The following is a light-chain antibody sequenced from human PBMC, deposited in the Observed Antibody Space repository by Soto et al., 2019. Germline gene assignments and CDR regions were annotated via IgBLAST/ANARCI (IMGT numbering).Light chain of an antibody. CDR2: DAL. CDR3: QHYGGMWT. J-gene: IGKJ1*01. CDR1: QSITNR. Sequence: GDRVAITCRASQSITNRLAWYQLKPGKAPKVLIYDALNLESGVPSRFSGSGYGTEFTLTIRSLQPDDFETYCCQHYGGMWTFGQGTKVEMK. V-gene: IGKV1-5*01.